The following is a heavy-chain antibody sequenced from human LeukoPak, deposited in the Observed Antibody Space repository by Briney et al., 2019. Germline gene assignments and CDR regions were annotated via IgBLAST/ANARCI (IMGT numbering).Heavy chain of an antibody. CDR2: IKPDGSEK. J-gene: IGHJ4*02. CDR3: ATVSVAGTGFLDY. D-gene: IGHD6-13*01. CDR1: GFTFSSYA. Sequence: GGSLRLSCAASGFTFSSYAMSWVRQAPGKGLEWVANIKPDGSEKTYVDSVRGRFTISRDNAKNFLYLQVNTLRPEDTAVYYCATVSVAGTGFLDYWGQGTLVTVSS. V-gene: IGHV3-7*03.